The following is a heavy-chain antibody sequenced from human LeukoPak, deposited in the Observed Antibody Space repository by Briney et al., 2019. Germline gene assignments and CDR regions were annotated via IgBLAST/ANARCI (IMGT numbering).Heavy chain of an antibody. J-gene: IGHJ4*02. CDR1: GYSISSGYY. V-gene: IGHV4-38-2*02. CDR3: AKDLEDVDTAMVTEVLYYFDY. Sequence: SETLSLTCTVSGYSISSGYYWGWIRQPPGKGLEWIGSIYHSGSTYYNPSLKSRVTISVDTSKNQFSLKLSSVTAADTAVYYCAKDLEDVDTAMVTEVLYYFDYWGQGTLVTVSS. CDR2: IYHSGST. D-gene: IGHD5-18*01.